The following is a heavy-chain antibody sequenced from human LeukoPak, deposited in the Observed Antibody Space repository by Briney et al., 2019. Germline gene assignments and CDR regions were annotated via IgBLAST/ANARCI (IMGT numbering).Heavy chain of an antibody. Sequence: ASVKVSCTASGYTFTSYAMHWVRQAPGQRLEWMGWINAGNGNTKYSQKFQGRVTITRDTSASTAYMELSSLRSEDTAVYYCARDQQENYYDSSGLPDYWGQGTLVTVSS. CDR3: ARDQQENYYDSSGLPDY. V-gene: IGHV1-3*01. CDR2: INAGNGNT. D-gene: IGHD3-22*01. J-gene: IGHJ4*02. CDR1: GYTFTSYA.